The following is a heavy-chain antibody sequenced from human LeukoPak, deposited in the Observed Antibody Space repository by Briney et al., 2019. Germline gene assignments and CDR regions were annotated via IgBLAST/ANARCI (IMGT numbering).Heavy chain of an antibody. V-gene: IGHV4-61*02. Sequence: SETLSLTCTVSGGSISSGSYYWSWIRQPAGKGLEWIGRIYTSGSTNYNPSLKSRVTISVDTSKNQFSLKLSSVTAADTAVYYCAREPRGSKAVAGPYYFDYWGQGTLVTASS. CDR2: IYTSGST. CDR3: AREPRGSKAVAGPYYFDY. D-gene: IGHD6-19*01. J-gene: IGHJ4*02. CDR1: GGSISSGSYY.